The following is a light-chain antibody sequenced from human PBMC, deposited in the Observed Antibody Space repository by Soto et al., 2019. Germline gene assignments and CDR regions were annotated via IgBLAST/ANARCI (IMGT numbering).Light chain of an antibody. CDR1: SSDVGGYNY. V-gene: IGLV2-14*01. Sequence: QSALTQPASVSGSPGQSITISCTGTSSDVGGYNYVSWYQQHPGQVPKLTIYEVTNRPSGVSSRFSGSKSGNTASLTISGLQAEDEADYYCSSYTNINTRACVFGTGTKVTVL. J-gene: IGLJ1*01. CDR3: SSYTNINTRACV. CDR2: EVT.